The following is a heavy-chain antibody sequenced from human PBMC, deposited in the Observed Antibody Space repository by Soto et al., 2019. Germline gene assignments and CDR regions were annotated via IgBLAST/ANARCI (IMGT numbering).Heavy chain of an antibody. CDR2: IIPIFGTA. Sequence: SSVKVSCKASGVTFSSYAISWVRQAPGQGLEWMGGIIPIFGTANYAQKFQGRVTITADESTSTAYMELSSLRSEDTAVYYCAREGTYYDILTGPKAGYYYYGMDVWGQGTTVTVSS. J-gene: IGHJ6*02. CDR1: GVTFSSYA. V-gene: IGHV1-69*13. CDR3: AREGTYYDILTGPKAGYYYYGMDV. D-gene: IGHD3-9*01.